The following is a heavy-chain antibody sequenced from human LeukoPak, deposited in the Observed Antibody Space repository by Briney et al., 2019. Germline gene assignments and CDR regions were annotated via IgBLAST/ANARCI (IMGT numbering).Heavy chain of an antibody. V-gene: IGHV4-39*01. J-gene: IGHJ6*02. D-gene: IGHD1-26*01. CDR1: GGSISSSSYY. CDR2: IYYSGST. CDR3: ARQPRRGYYYYYGMDV. Sequence: PSETLSLTCTVSGGSISSSSYYWGWIRQPPGKGLEWIGSIYYSGSTYYNPSLKSRVTISVDTSKNQFSLKLSSVTAADTAVYYCARQPRRGYYYYYGMDVWGQGTTVTVSS.